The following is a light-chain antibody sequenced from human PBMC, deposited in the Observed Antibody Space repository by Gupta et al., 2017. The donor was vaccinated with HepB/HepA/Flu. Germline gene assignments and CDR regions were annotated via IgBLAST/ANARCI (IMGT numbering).Light chain of an antibody. J-gene: IGKJ4*01. CDR2: GAS. CDR1: QSVSSS. V-gene: IGKV3-15*01. Sequence: EIVMTQSPATLSVSPGERATLSCRASQSVSSSLAWYQQKPGQAPRLLIYGASTTATGISARFSGSGFGTEFTLTISSLQSEDFAVYYCQQYKNWPLTFGGGTKVQIK. CDR3: QQYKNWPLT.